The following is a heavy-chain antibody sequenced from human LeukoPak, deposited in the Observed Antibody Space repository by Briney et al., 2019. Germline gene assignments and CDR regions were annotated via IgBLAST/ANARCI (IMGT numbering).Heavy chain of an antibody. CDR2: IYYGGST. CDR1: GGSISSYY. CDR3: ARHEGSLDAFDI. V-gene: IGHV4-59*08. J-gene: IGHJ3*02. D-gene: IGHD1-26*01. Sequence: SETLSLTCTVSGGSISSYYWSWIRQPPGKGLEWIGYIYYGGSTNYNPSLKSRVTISVDTSKNQFSLKLSSATAADTAVYYCARHEGSLDAFDIWGQGTMVTVSS.